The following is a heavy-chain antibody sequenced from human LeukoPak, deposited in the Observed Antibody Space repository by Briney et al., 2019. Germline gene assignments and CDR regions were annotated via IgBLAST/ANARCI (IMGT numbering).Heavy chain of an antibody. J-gene: IGHJ4*02. D-gene: IGHD3-10*01. CDR3: ARETMVRGVISFDY. CDR1: GGTFSSYA. CDR2: IIPIFGTA. V-gene: IGHV1-69*01. Sequence: GASVKASCKASGGTFSSYAISWVRQAPGQGLEWMGGIIPIFGTANYAQKFQGRVTITADESTSTAYMELSSLRSEDTAVYYCARETMVRGVISFDYWGQGTLVTVSS.